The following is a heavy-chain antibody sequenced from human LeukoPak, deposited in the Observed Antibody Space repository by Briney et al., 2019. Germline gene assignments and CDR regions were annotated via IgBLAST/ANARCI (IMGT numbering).Heavy chain of an antibody. CDR1: GVSISSYY. D-gene: IGHD1-26*01. CDR3: ARHQWVPAFDI. V-gene: IGHV4-59*08. J-gene: IGHJ3*02. CDR2: IYYSGST. Sequence: PSETLSLTCTVSGVSISSYYWSWLRQPPGKGLEWIGYIYYSGSTNCNPSLKSRVTISVDTSKNQFSLKLSSVTAADTAVYYCARHQWVPAFDIWGQGTMVTVSS.